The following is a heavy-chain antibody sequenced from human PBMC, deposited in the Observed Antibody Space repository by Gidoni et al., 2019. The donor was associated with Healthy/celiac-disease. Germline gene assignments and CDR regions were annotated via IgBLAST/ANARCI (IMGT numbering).Heavy chain of an antibody. CDR2: IYHSGST. Sequence: QVQLQESGPGLVKPSETLSLTCAVSGYSISSGYYWGWIRQPPGKGLEWIGSIYHSGSTYYNPSLKSRVTISVDTSKNQFSLKLSSVTAADTAVYYCARVADDQPRTTVTTFDYWGQGTLVTVSS. V-gene: IGHV4-38-2*01. J-gene: IGHJ4*02. CDR1: GYSISSGYY. D-gene: IGHD4-4*01. CDR3: ARVADDQPRTTVTTFDY.